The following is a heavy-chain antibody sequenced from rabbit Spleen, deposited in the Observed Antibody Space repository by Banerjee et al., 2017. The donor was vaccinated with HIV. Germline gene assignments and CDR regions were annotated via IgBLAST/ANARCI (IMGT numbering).Heavy chain of an antibody. V-gene: IGHV1S45*01. CDR3: ARDDNGDNMPFNL. Sequence: QEQLVESGGGLVQPEGSLTLTCKASGFSFSGTYCMCWVRQAPGKGLEWIACIATGSSGNTYYASWAKGRFTISKTSSTTVTLKMTSLTAADTATYFCARDDNGDNMPFNLWGQGTLVTVS. J-gene: IGHJ4*01. CDR1: GFSFSGTYC. D-gene: IGHD3-1*01. CDR2: IATGSSGNT.